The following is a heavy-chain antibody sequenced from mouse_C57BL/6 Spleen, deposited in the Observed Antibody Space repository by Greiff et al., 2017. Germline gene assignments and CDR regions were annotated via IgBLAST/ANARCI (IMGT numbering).Heavy chain of an antibody. J-gene: IGHJ1*03. CDR2: IDPENGDT. CDR3: TRDYYGSSRYFDV. D-gene: IGHD1-1*01. Sequence: VQLQQSGAELVRPGASVKLSCTASGFNIKDDYMHWVKQRPEQGLEWIGWIDPENGDTEYASKFQGKATITADTSSNTAYLQLSSLTSEETAVYYCTRDYYGSSRYFDVWGTGTTVTVSS. V-gene: IGHV14-4*01. CDR1: GFNIKDDY.